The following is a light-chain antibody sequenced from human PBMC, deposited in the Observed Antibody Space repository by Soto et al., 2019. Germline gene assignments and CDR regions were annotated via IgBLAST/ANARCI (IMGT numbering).Light chain of an antibody. J-gene: IGLJ1*01. CDR3: SSYTSSSLYV. V-gene: IGLV2-14*01. CDR2: DVS. CDR1: SSDVGGYNY. Sequence: QSVLTQPASVSGAPGQSITISCTGTSSDVGGYNYVSWYQQHPGKAPKLMIYDVSNRPSGVSNRFSGSKSGNTASLTISGLQAEDEADYYCSSYTSSSLYVFGTGTKFTVL.